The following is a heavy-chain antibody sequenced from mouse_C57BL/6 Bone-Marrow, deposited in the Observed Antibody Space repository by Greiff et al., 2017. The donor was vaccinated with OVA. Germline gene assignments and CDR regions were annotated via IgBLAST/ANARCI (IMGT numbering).Heavy chain of an antibody. Sequence: QVQLQQPGAELVKPGASVKMSCKASGYTFTSYWITWVKQRPGQGLEWIGAIHPGSGSTNYNEKFKSTATLTVDTSSSTAYMQISSLTSEDAAVYYCARGGYDGPFAYWGQGTLVTVSA. CDR2: IHPGSGST. J-gene: IGHJ3*01. D-gene: IGHD2-1*01. CDR3: ARGGYDGPFAY. V-gene: IGHV1-55*01. CDR1: GYTFTSYW.